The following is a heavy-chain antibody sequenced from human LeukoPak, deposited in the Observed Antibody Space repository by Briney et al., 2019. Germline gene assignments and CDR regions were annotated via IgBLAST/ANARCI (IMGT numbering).Heavy chain of an antibody. J-gene: IGHJ4*02. CDR3: AREGYSYGYPFDY. D-gene: IGHD5-18*01. CDR1: GFTFSSYW. V-gene: IGHV3-7*03. Sequence: SGGSLRLSCAASGFTFSSYWMSWVRQAPGKGLEWVANIKQDGSEKYYVDSVKGRFTISRDNAKNLLYLQMNSLRAEDTAVYYCAREGYSYGYPFDYWGQGTLVTVSS. CDR2: IKQDGSEK.